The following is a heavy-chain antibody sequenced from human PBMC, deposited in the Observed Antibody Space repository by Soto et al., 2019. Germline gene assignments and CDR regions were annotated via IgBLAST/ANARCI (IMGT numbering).Heavy chain of an antibody. V-gene: IGHV1-69*01. CDR1: GGTCSSYA. D-gene: IGHD1-26*01. J-gene: IGHJ4*02. CDR3: ARFQVGATKDPQDY. Sequence: QVQLVQSGAEVKKPGSSVNVSCKASGGTCSSYAISWVRQAPGQGLEWMGGIIPIFGTANYAQKFQGRVTITADESTSTAYMELSSLRSEDTAVYYCARFQVGATKDPQDYWGQGPLVTVSS. CDR2: IIPIFGTA.